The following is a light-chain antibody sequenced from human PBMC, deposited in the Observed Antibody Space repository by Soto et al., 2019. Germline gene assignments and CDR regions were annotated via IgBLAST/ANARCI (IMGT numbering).Light chain of an antibody. CDR3: SSFVDGTSYV. V-gene: IGLV2-8*01. CDR2: EVN. CDR1: SSDVGAFNY. Sequence: QSALTQPPSVSGSPGQSVTISCTGTSSDVGAFNYVSWYQHHPGKVPKFLIYEVNKMPSGFPDRFSGSKSGNTASLTVSGLQPEDEAEYFCSSFVDGTSYVFGTGTKVTVL. J-gene: IGLJ1*01.